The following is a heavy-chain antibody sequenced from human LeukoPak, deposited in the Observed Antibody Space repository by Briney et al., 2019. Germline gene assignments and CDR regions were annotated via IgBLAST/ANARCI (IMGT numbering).Heavy chain of an antibody. CDR3: ARQYYYDTSGPNWFDP. J-gene: IGHJ5*02. Sequence: GGSLKIPCQGFGYLFTTYWIAWVRQMPGKGLEGMGIIYLGDSDTRYSPSFQGQVTISADKSINTAYLKWSSLKASDTAMYYCARQYYYDTSGPNWFDPWGQGTLVTVSS. D-gene: IGHD3-22*01. CDR1: GYLFTTYW. CDR2: IYLGDSDT. V-gene: IGHV5-51*01.